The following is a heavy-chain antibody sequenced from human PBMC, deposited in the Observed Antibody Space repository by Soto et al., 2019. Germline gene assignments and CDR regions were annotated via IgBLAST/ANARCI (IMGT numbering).Heavy chain of an antibody. V-gene: IGHV1-69*06. D-gene: IGHD2-2*01. CDR2: IIPIFGTA. Sequence: QMQLVQSGAEVKKPGSSVKVSCKASGGTFSSYAISWVRQAPGQGLEWMGGIIPIFGTANYAQKFQGRVTITADKSTSTAYMELSSLRSEDTAVYYCARYCSSTSCYEGDYGMDVWGQGTTVTVSS. J-gene: IGHJ6*02. CDR1: GGTFSSYA. CDR3: ARYCSSTSCYEGDYGMDV.